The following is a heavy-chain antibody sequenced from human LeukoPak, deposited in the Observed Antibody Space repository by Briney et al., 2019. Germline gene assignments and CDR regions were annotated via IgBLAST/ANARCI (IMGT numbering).Heavy chain of an antibody. Sequence: SVKVSCKASGGTYSSYSINWVRQAPGQGLEWMGRVLPVLGLSKTAQNFQGRVTITADKSTTTAYMELSSLRSEDTAVYYCARDGHCSGGSCPRRFDPWGQGTLVTVSS. CDR2: VLPVLGLS. CDR3: ARDGHCSGGSCPRRFDP. CDR1: GGTYSSYS. D-gene: IGHD2-15*01. J-gene: IGHJ5*02. V-gene: IGHV1-69*04.